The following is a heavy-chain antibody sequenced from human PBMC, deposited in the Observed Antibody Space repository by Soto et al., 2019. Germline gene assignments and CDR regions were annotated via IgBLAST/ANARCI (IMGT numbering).Heavy chain of an antibody. CDR2: INHVGGT. D-gene: IGHD3-16*01. J-gene: IGHJ5*02. V-gene: IGHV4-34*01. CDR1: GGFLSESY. CDR3: VRIRYQLPSSVLWLDP. Sequence: SETLSLTYAVYGGFLSESYWTWIRQPPGKGLEWIGEINHVGGTNYNPSLKSRVTMSVDTSQNQFSLRLISVTAADTAMYFCVRIRYQLPSSVLWLDPWGQGTLVTVSS.